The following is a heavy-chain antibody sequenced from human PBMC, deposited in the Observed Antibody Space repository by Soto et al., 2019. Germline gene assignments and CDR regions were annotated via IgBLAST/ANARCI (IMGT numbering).Heavy chain of an antibody. J-gene: IGHJ4*02. V-gene: IGHV1-69*13. CDR3: ARDCGGDCYSYGFGY. Sequence: SVKVSCKASGGTFSSYAISWVRQAPGQGLEWMGGITPIFGTANYAQKFQGRVTITADESTSTAYMELSSLRSEDTAVYYCARDCGGDCYSYGFGYWGQGTLVTVSS. CDR2: ITPIFGTA. D-gene: IGHD2-21*02. CDR1: GGTFSSYA.